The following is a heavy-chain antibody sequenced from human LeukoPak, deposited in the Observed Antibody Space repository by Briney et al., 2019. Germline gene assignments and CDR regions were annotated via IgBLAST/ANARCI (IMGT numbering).Heavy chain of an antibody. V-gene: IGHV3-48*03. J-gene: IGHJ4*02. CDR1: GFTFSSFE. CDR3: ARKVLSGSRYFDY. Sequence: GGSLRLSCAASGFTFSSFEMNWVRQAPGKGLEWVSYITSSASTIYYAESVKGRFTISRDNAKNSLFLQMNSLRAEDTAVYYCARKVLSGSRYFDYWGQGALVTVSS. CDR2: ITSSASTI. D-gene: IGHD1-26*01.